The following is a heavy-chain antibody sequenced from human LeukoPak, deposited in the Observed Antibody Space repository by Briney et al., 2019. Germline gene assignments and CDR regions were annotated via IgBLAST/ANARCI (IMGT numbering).Heavy chain of an antibody. D-gene: IGHD6-19*01. CDR1: GGSIRSSYY. Sequence: KSSETLSLTCTVSGGSIRSSYYWGWIRQPPGKGLERIGSIYYSGSTYYIPSLKSRVTISVDTSKNQFSLKLSSVTAADTAVYYCARISSDWPHYYMDVWGKGTAVTVSS. V-gene: IGHV4-39*01. CDR3: ARISSDWPHYYMDV. J-gene: IGHJ6*03. CDR2: IYYSGST.